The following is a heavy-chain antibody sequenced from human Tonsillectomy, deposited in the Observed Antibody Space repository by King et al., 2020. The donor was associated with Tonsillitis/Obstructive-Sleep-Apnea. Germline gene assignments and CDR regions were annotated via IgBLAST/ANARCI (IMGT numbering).Heavy chain of an antibody. J-gene: IGHJ4*02. CDR3: ARRDAVVVITFDY. CDR2: IYYSGST. CDR1: GGSISSSSYY. Sequence: QLQESGPGLVKPSETLSLTCTVSGGSISSSSYYWGWIRQPPGKGLEWIGSIYYSGSTYYNPSLKSPVTISVDTSKNQFSLKLSSVTAADTAVYYCARRDAVVVITFDYWGQGTLVTVSS. V-gene: IGHV4-39*01. D-gene: IGHD3-22*01.